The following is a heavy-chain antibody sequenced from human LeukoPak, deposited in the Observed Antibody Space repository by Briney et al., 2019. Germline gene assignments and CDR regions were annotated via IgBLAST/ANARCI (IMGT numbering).Heavy chain of an antibody. D-gene: IGHD3-10*01. Sequence: GGTLRLSCAASGFTFSSYAMSWVSQAPGKGLEWVSRINSDGSSTSYADSVRGRFTISRDNAKNTLYLQMNSLRAEDTAVYYCARILSVSAYNWFDPWGQGTLVSVSS. V-gene: IGHV3-74*01. CDR2: INSDGSST. CDR1: GFTFSSYA. J-gene: IGHJ5*02. CDR3: ARILSVSAYNWFDP.